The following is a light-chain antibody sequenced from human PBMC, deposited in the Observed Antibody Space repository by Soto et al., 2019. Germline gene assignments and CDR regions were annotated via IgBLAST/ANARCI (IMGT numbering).Light chain of an antibody. CDR3: QQYHSYPLT. CDR1: QSIGFW. Sequence: DIPMTQSPSTLSASVGDRVTITCRASQSIGFWLAWYQQKPGKAPNLLIYKASTLESGGPSRFSGSGSGTEFTLTISSLLPDDFETYYCQQYHSYPLTFGQGTKL. CDR2: KAS. J-gene: IGKJ2*01. V-gene: IGKV1-5*03.